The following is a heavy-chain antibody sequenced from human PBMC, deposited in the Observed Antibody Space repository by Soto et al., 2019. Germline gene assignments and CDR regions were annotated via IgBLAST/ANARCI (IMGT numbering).Heavy chain of an antibody. Sequence: SETLSLTCTVSGGSVSSGSYYWSWIRQPPGKGLEWIGYIYYSGSTNYNPSLKSRVTISVDTSKNQFSLKLSSVTAADTAVYYCARVYSSSSDYYYGMDVWGQGTTVTVSS. D-gene: IGHD6-6*01. CDR2: IYYSGST. CDR1: GGSVSSGSYY. J-gene: IGHJ6*02. CDR3: ARVYSSSSDYYYGMDV. V-gene: IGHV4-61*01.